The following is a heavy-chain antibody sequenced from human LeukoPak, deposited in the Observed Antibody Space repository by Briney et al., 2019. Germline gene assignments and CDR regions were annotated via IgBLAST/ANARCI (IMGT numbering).Heavy chain of an antibody. V-gene: IGHV3-15*01. Sequence: PGGSLRLSCAASGFTFSNAWMSWVRQAPGKGPEWVGRIKSKTDGGTTDYAAPVKGRFTISRDDSKNTLYLQMNSLKTEDTAVYYCTTEGGSGWFFFDYWGQGTLVTVSS. D-gene: IGHD6-19*01. CDR1: GFTFSNAW. J-gene: IGHJ4*02. CDR2: IKSKTDGGTT. CDR3: TTEGGSGWFFFDY.